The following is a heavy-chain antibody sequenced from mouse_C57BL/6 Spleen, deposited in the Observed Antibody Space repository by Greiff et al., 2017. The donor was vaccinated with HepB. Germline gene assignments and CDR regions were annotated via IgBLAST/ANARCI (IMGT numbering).Heavy chain of an antibody. V-gene: IGHV1-55*01. Sequence: QVQLQQPGAELVKPGASVKMSCKASGYTFTSYWITWVKQRPGQGLEWIGDIYPGSGSTNYNEKFKSKATLTVDTSSSTAYMQLSSLTSEDSAVYYCARDSLITTVVATDYWGQGTTLTVSS. CDR3: ARDSLITTVVATDY. J-gene: IGHJ2*01. D-gene: IGHD1-1*01. CDR2: IYPGSGST. CDR1: GYTFTSYW.